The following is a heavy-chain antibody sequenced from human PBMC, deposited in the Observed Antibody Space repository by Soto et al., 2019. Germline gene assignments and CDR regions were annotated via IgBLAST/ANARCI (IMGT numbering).Heavy chain of an antibody. V-gene: IGHV3-23*01. D-gene: IGHD2-2*01. CDR2: ISGSGGST. CDR1: GFTFSSYA. Sequence: GGSLRLSCAASGFTFSSYAMSWVRQAPGKGLEWVSAISGSGGSTYYADSVKGRFTISRDNSKNTLYLQMNSLRAEDTAVYYCAKDFWHCSSTSCYEVDYWGQGTLVTVSS. CDR3: AKDFWHCSSTSCYEVDY. J-gene: IGHJ4*02.